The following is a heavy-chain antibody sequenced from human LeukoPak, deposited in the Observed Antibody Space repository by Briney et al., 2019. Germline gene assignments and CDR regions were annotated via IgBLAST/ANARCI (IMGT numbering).Heavy chain of an antibody. CDR3: ARGLYDFWSGYYYYYYMDV. V-gene: IGHV4-59*01. J-gene: IGHJ6*03. CDR2: IYYSGST. D-gene: IGHD3-3*01. Sequence: MTSETLSLTCTVSGGSISSYYWSWIRQPPGKGLEWIGYIYYSGSTNYNPSLKSRVTISVDASKNQFSLKLSSVTAADTAVYYCARGLYDFWSGYYYYYYMDVWGKGTTVTVSS. CDR1: GGSISSYY.